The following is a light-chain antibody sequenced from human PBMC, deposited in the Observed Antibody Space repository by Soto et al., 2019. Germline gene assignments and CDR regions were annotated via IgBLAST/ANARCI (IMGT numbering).Light chain of an antibody. J-gene: IGKJ3*01. Sequence: DIQMTQSPSYLSASVGDRVTITCRASQNIRNYLNWYQQKPGKVPDLLIYGASSLQSGVPSRFSGSGSETDFTLTINNLQPEDFATYYCQQSYTAVFTFGPGTTVDIK. CDR3: QQSYTAVFT. CDR1: QNIRNY. CDR2: GAS. V-gene: IGKV1-39*01.